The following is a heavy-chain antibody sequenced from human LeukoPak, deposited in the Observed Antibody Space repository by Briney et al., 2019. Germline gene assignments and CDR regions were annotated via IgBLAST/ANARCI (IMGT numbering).Heavy chain of an antibody. J-gene: IGHJ6*02. CDR2: IYYSGST. CDR3: ARVLDSSWTLDYYYYGMDV. V-gene: IGHV4-61*01. CDR1: GGSISSSSYY. D-gene: IGHD6-13*01. Sequence: SETLSLTCTVSGGSISSSSYYWSWIRQPPGKGLEWIGYIYYSGSTNYNPSLKSRVTISVDTSKNQFSLKLSSVTAADTAVYYCARVLDSSWTLDYYYYGMDVWGQGTTVTVSS.